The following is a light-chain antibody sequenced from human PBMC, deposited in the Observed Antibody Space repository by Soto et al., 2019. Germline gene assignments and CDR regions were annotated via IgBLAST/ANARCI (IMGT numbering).Light chain of an antibody. CDR2: KAS. J-gene: IGKJ4*01. V-gene: IGKV1-5*03. CDR3: QQYDTYLT. CDR1: HDINVW. Sequence: DTQMTQSPSALSASVGDRVTITCRASHDINVWLAWYQQRPGKAPNLLIYKASTLESGVPSRFSGSGSGTEFTLTINSLQPDDFGSYYCQQYDTYLTFGGGTKVEIK.